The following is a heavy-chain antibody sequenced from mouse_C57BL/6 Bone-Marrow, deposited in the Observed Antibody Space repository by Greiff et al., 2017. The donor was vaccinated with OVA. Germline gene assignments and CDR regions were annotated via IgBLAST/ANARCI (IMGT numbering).Heavy chain of an antibody. Sequence: QVQLKESGAELAKPGASVKLSCKASGYTFTSYWMHWVKQRPGQGLEWIGEIDPSDSYTNYNQKFKGKSTLTVDKSSSTAYMQLSSLTSEDSAVYYCAREDLLLRYYYFDYWGQGTTLTVSS. V-gene: IGHV1-69*01. CDR3: AREDLLLRYYYFDY. J-gene: IGHJ2*01. CDR2: IDPSDSYT. CDR1: GYTFTSYW. D-gene: IGHD1-1*01.